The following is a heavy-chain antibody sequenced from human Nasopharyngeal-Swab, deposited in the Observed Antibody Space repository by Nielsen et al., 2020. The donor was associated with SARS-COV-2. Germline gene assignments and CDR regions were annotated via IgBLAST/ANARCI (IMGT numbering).Heavy chain of an antibody. D-gene: IGHD3-16*01. Sequence: GESLKISCAVSGFTFNNYWMHWVRKAPGKGLVWVSRINGEGSRTSYADSVKGRFTISRDNAKNTLYLQMNSLRADDAAMYYCARDPNGVRGAMQDAFDLWGQGTMVTVSS. CDR1: GFTFNNYW. J-gene: IGHJ3*01. V-gene: IGHV3-74*01. CDR3: ARDPNGVRGAMQDAFDL. CDR2: INGEGSRT.